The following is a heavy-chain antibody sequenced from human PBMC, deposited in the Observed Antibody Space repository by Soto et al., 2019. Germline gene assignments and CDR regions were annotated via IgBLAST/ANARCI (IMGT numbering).Heavy chain of an antibody. D-gene: IGHD3-10*01. CDR2: INSDGSST. Sequence: GGSLRLSCAASGFTFSSYWMHWVRQAPGKGLVWVSRINSDGSSTSYADSVKGRFTISRDNAKNTLYLQMNSLRAEDTAVCYCARGSFGPYNWFDPWGQGTLVTVSS. CDR3: ARGSFGPYNWFDP. CDR1: GFTFSSYW. J-gene: IGHJ5*02. V-gene: IGHV3-74*01.